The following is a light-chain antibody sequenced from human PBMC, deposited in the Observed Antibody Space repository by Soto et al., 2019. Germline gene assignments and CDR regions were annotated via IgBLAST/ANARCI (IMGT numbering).Light chain of an antibody. CDR1: QDISTY. V-gene: IGKV1-9*01. Sequence: DIQLTQSPSFLSASVGDRVTITCRTSQDISTYLAWYQQKPGKAPKLLTSAASTLQSGVPSTFSGSGSGTEFTLTITSLQPEDFATYYCQRLNTYPFTFGPGTTVDLK. J-gene: IGKJ3*01. CDR2: AAS. CDR3: QRLNTYPFT.